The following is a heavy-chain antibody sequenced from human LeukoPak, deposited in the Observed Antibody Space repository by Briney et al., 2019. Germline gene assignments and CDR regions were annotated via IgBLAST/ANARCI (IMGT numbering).Heavy chain of an antibody. V-gene: IGHV4-59*01. CDR3: ARGGPPGYYYDYYMDV. CDR2: IYYSGST. Sequence: PSETLSLTCTVSGGSISSYYWSWIRQTPGKGLEWIGYIYYSGSTNFNPSLKSRVTISVDTSKNQFSLRMSSVTAADTAVYFCARGGPPGYYYDYYMDVWGKGTTVTISS. J-gene: IGHJ6*03. CDR1: GGSISSYY.